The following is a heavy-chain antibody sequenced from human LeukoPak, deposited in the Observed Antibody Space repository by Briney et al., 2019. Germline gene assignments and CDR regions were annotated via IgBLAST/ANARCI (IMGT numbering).Heavy chain of an antibody. CDR1: GGSISSYY. V-gene: IGHV4-34*01. D-gene: IGHD6-6*01. CDR3: ARGVRSSYFDY. J-gene: IGHJ4*02. Sequence: SETLSLTCTVSGGSISSYYWSWIRQPPGKGLEWIGEINHSGSTNYNPSLKSRVTISVDTSKNQFSLKLSSVTAADTAVYYCARGVRSSYFDYWGQGTLVTVSS. CDR2: INHSGST.